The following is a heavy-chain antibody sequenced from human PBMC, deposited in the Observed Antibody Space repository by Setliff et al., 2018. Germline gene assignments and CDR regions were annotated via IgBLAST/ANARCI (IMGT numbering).Heavy chain of an antibody. D-gene: IGHD3-16*02. CDR3: ARSGDYIWGSYRPYYFDH. CDR2: IYYSGST. CDR1: GGSISSYY. V-gene: IGHV4-59*12. J-gene: IGHJ4*02. Sequence: PSETLSLTCTVSGGSISSYYWSWIRQPPGKGLEWIGYIYYSGSTNYNPSLKSRVTISGDTSKNQFSLKLSSVTAADTAVYYCARSGDYIWGSYRPYYFDHWGQGTLVTVSS.